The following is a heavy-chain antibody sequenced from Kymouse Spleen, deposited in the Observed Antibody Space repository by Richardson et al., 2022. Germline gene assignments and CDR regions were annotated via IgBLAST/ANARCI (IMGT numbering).Heavy chain of an antibody. CDR1: GGSISSSSYY. D-gene: IGHD1-7*01. CDR2: IYYSGST. V-gene: IGHV4-39*01. CDR3: ARHNQYNWNYVGYYYYGMDV. Sequence: QLQLQESGPGLVKPSETLSLTCTVSGGSISSSSYYWGWIRQPPGKGLEWIGSIYYSGSTYYNPSLKSRVTISVDTSKNQFSLKLSSVTAADTAVYYCARHNQYNWNYVGYYYYGMDVWGQGTTVTVSS. J-gene: IGHJ6*02.